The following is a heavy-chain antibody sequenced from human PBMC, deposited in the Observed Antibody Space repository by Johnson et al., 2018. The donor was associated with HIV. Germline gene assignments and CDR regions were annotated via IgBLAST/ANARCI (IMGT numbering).Heavy chain of an antibody. CDR2: IRYDGSNK. CDR1: GFTFSSYG. CDR3: AKDGQRGRAMIVARLGAFDI. J-gene: IGHJ3*02. Sequence: QVQLVESGGGVVQPGGSLRLSCAASGFTFSSYGMHWVRQAPGKGLEWVAFIRYDGSNKYYADSVNGRFTISRDNSKNTLYLQMNSLRPEDTAVYYCAKDGQRGRAMIVARLGAFDIWGQGTMVTVSS. V-gene: IGHV3-30*02. D-gene: IGHD3-22*01.